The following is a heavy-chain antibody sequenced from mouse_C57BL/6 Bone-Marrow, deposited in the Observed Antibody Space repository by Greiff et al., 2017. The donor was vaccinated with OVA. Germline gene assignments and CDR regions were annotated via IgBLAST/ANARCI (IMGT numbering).Heavy chain of an antibody. V-gene: IGHV7-1*01. CDR3: ARVIYYSAMDY. D-gene: IGHD2-12*01. J-gene: IGHJ4*01. CDR2: SRNKANDYTT. Sequence: EVQLVESGGGLVQSGRSLRLSCATSGFTFSDFYMEWVRQAPGKGLEWIAASRNKANDYTTEYSASVKGRFIVSRDTSQSILYLQMNALRAEDTAIYYCARVIYYSAMDYWGQGTSVTVSS. CDR1: GFTFSDFY.